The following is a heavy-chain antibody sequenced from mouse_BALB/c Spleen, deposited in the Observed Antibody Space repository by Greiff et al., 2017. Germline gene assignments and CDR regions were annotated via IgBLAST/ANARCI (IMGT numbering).Heavy chain of an antibody. CDR3: ARNWYGNPDY. J-gene: IGHJ2*01. V-gene: IGHV3-6*02. Sequence: VQLQQSGPGLVKPSQSLSLTCSVTGYSITSGYYWNWIRQFPGNKLEWMGYISYDGSNNYNPSLKNRISITRDTSKNQFFLKLNSVTTEDTATYYCARNWYGNPDYWGQGTTLTVSS. CDR1: GYSITSGYY. CDR2: ISYDGSN. D-gene: IGHD2-10*02.